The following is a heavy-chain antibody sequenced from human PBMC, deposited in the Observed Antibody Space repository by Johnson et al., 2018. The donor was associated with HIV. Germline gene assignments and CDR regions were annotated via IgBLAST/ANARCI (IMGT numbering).Heavy chain of an antibody. CDR1: GFTFSNAW. CDR3: ARFEYSSSSDPVEDEVNAFDI. J-gene: IGHJ3*02. Sequence: VHLVESGGGLVQPGGSLRLSCAASGFTFSNAWMTWVRQAPGKGLEWVAVISYDGSNKYYADSVKGRFTISRDNSKNTLYLQMNSLRAEDTAVYYCARFEYSSSSDPVEDEVNAFDIWGQGTMVTVSS. CDR2: ISYDGSNK. V-gene: IGHV3-30-3*01. D-gene: IGHD6-6*01.